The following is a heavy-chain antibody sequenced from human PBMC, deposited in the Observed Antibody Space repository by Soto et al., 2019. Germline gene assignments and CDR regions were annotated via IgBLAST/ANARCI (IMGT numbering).Heavy chain of an antibody. D-gene: IGHD5-12*01. V-gene: IGHV3-64D*06. CDR3: VKSRGGNNFDFFD. CDR2: IRGNGDPP. CDR1: GFTFSSYA. Sequence: GGSLRLSCSASGFTFSSYAMHWVRQAPGKGLEYVSGIRGNGDPPFYADSVKGRFTISRDNSNNTLDLQMSSLSAHDTAVYYCVKSRGGNNFDFFDWGQGALVTVSS. J-gene: IGHJ4*02.